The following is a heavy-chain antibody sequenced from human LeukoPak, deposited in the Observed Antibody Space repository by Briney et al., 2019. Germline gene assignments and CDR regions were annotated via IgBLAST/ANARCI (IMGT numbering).Heavy chain of an antibody. CDR2: ISSNGGST. CDR3: VKDSRVYCSSASCYGYFNY. J-gene: IGHJ4*02. D-gene: IGHD2-2*01. Sequence: GGSLRLSCSASGFTFSNYAMHWVRQAPGKGLEYVSAISSNGGSTFYADSVKGRFTISRDNSKNTLYLQMSSLRAEDTAVYYCVKDSRVYCSSASCYGYFNYWGQGTLVTVSS. CDR1: GFTFSNYA. V-gene: IGHV3-64D*06.